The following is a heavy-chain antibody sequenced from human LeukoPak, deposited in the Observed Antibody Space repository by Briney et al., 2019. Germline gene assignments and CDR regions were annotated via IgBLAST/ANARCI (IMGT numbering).Heavy chain of an antibody. D-gene: IGHD6-13*01. CDR2: IWYDGSNK. Sequence: PGRSLRLSCAASGFTFSSYGMQWVRQAPGKGLEWVAVIWYDGSNKYYADSVKGRFTISRDNSKNTLYLQMNSLRAEDTAVYYCARDIAAAGRVLDYWGQGTLVTVSS. CDR1: GFTFSSYG. J-gene: IGHJ4*02. CDR3: ARDIAAAGRVLDY. V-gene: IGHV3-33*01.